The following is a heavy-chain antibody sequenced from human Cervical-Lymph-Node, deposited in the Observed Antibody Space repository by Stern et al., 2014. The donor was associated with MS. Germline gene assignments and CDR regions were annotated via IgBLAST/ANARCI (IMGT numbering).Heavy chain of an antibody. CDR1: GGIFSSYA. CDR2: VIPMFGTA. V-gene: IGHV1-69*01. Sequence: QLVQSGAEVKKPGSSVKVSCKSSGGIFSSYAINWVRQAPGQGLEWMGGVIPMFGTADYAHNFQGRVTITADESTTTAYMELSSLRSEDTAVYYCARGQSDFDYWGQGTLVSVSA. J-gene: IGHJ4*02. D-gene: IGHD6-19*01. CDR3: ARGQSDFDY.